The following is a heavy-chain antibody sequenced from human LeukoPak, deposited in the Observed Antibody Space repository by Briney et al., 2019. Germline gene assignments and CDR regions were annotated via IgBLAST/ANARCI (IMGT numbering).Heavy chain of an antibody. V-gene: IGHV1-18*04. J-gene: IGHJ6*04. CDR3: ARGVVRGVTSYYYYGMDV. CDR2: ISAYNGNT. D-gene: IGHD3-10*01. Sequence: ASVKVSCKASGYTFTSYGTSWVRQAPGQGLEWMGWISAYNGNTNYAQKLQGRVTMTTDTSTSTAYMELRSLRSDDTAVYYCARGVVRGVTSYYYYGMDVWGKGTTVTVSS. CDR1: GYTFTSYG.